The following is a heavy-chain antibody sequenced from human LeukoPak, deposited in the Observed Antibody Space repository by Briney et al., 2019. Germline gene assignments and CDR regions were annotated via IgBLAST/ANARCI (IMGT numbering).Heavy chain of an antibody. CDR2: ISSSSSYI. Sequence: PGGSLRLSCAASGFTFSSYSMNWVRQAPGKGLEWVSSISSSSSYIYYADSVKGRFTISRDNAKNSLYLQMNSLRAEETAVYYCARELPSIAAHPSFDYWGQGTLVTVSS. D-gene: IGHD6-13*01. J-gene: IGHJ4*02. CDR1: GFTFSSYS. V-gene: IGHV3-21*01. CDR3: ARELPSIAAHPSFDY.